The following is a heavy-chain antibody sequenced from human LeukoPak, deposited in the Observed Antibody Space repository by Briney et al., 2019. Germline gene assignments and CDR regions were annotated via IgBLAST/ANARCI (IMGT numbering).Heavy chain of an antibody. Sequence: GGSLRLSCAASGFTFSNSEMNWVRQAPGKGLEWVSYISSSGSIIYYADSLKGRFTISRDNAKNSMYLQMNSLRAEDTALYYCARSASVPGGFYFDYWGQGTLVTVSS. CDR2: ISSSGSII. V-gene: IGHV3-48*03. CDR1: GFTFSNSE. J-gene: IGHJ4*02. D-gene: IGHD3-10*01. CDR3: ARSASVPGGFYFDY.